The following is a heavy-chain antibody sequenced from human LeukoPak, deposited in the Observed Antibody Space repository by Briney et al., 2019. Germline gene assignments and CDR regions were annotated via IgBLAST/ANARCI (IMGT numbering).Heavy chain of an antibody. D-gene: IGHD2-15*01. CDR1: GFTFSGFW. J-gene: IGHJ4*02. CDR2: IYSGGST. Sequence: GGSLRLSCAVSGFTFSGFWMSWVRQAPGKGLEWVSVIYSGGSTYYADSVKGRFTISRDNSKNTLYLQMNSLRAEDTAVYYCARGTPGDYWGQGTLVTVSS. CDR3: ARGTPGDY. V-gene: IGHV3-53*01.